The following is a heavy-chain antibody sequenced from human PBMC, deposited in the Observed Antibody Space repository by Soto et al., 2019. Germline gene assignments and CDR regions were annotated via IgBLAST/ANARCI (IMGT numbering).Heavy chain of an antibody. D-gene: IGHD3-22*01. CDR1: GGTISSYY. Sequence: SETLSLTCTVSGGTISSYYWSWIRQPPGKGLEWIGYFYHSGGTNYNPSLKSRVTISVDTSKNQFSLKLSSVTAADTAVYYCARAYDSSGYYYFDYWGQGTLVTVSS. CDR3: ARAYDSSGYYYFDY. CDR2: FYHSGGT. V-gene: IGHV4-59*01. J-gene: IGHJ4*02.